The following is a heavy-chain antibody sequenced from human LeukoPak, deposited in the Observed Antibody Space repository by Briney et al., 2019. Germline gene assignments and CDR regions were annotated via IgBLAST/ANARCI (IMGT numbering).Heavy chain of an antibody. CDR2: INTNSGGT. CDR3: ARDSYYYDK. J-gene: IGHJ4*02. CDR1: GYTFTGYY. Sequence: GASVKVSCKASGYTFTGYYMHWVRQAPGQGIERMGWINTNSGGTNYAQKFQGRVTMTRETSISTAYMELSRLRSDYTAVYYCARDSYYYDKWGQGTLVTVSS. V-gene: IGHV1-2*02. D-gene: IGHD3-22*01.